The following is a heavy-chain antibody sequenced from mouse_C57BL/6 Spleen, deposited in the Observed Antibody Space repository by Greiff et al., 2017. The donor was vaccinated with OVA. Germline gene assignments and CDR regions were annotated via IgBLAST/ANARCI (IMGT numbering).Heavy chain of an antibody. CDR3: TRTTTDYFDY. Sequence: QVHVKQSGAELVRPGASVTLSCKASGYTFTDYEMHWVKQTPVHGLEWIGAIDPETGGTAYNQKFKGKAILTADKSSSTAYMELRSLTSEDSAVYYCTRTTTDYFDYWGQGTTLTVSS. CDR1: GYTFTDYE. CDR2: IDPETGGT. V-gene: IGHV1-15*01. D-gene: IGHD1-1*01. J-gene: IGHJ2*01.